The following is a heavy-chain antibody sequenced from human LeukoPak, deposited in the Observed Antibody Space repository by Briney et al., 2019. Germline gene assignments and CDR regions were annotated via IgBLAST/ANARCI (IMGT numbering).Heavy chain of an antibody. CDR3: ATQQSLLEPRFDY. Sequence: ASVQVSCKASGYTFTGYYMHWVRQAPGQGLEWMGGFDPEDGETIYAQKFQGRVTMTEDTSTDTAYMELSRLRSEDTAVYYCATQQSLLEPRFDYWGQGTLVTVSS. D-gene: IGHD1-1*01. CDR1: GYTFTGYY. V-gene: IGHV1-24*01. CDR2: FDPEDGET. J-gene: IGHJ4*02.